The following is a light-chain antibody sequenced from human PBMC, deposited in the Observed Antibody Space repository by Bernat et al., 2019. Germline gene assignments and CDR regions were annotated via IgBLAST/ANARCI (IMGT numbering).Light chain of an antibody. CDR2: STN. V-gene: IGLV1-44*01. J-gene: IGLJ1*01. CDR3: ASWDSSLKGYV. CDR1: SSNIGSDT. Sequence: QSVLTQPPSVSATPGQRVTISCSGSSSNIGSDTVNWYHQVPGTAPKLLIYSTNRRPSGVPDRFSGSKSGTSASLAISGLQSEGEGDYYCASWDSSLKGYVFGTGTKVTVL.